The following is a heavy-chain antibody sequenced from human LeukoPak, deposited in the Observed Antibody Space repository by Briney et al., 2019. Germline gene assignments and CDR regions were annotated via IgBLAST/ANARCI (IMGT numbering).Heavy chain of an antibody. CDR1: GFTFDDYA. CDR2: ISWDGGST. J-gene: IGHJ6*04. D-gene: IGHD6-19*01. Sequence: GGSLRVSCAASGFTFDDYAMHWVRQAPGKGLEWVSLISWDGGSTYYADSVKGRFTISRDNNKNSLYLQMKSLRAEDTALYYCAKDMGSGWSYQYYGMDVWGKGTTVTVSS. CDR3: AKDMGSGWSYQYYGMDV. V-gene: IGHV3-43D*04.